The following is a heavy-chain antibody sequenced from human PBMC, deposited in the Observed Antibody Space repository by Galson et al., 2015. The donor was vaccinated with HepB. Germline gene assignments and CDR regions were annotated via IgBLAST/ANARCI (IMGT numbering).Heavy chain of an antibody. CDR3: ASAALGPYYYYYMDV. J-gene: IGHJ6*03. Sequence: LRLSCAASGFTFSSYSMNWVRQAPGKGLEWVSSISSSSSYIYYADSVKGRFTISRDNAKNSLFLQMNSLRAEDTAVYYCASAALGPYYYYYMDVWGKGTTVTVSS. CDR1: GFTFSSYS. CDR2: ISSSSSYI. D-gene: IGHD6-6*01. V-gene: IGHV3-21*01.